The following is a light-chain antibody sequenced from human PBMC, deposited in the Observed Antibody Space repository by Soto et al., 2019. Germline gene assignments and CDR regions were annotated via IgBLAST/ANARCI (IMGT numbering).Light chain of an antibody. Sequence: DVQMAQSPSTLSASVGDRVTITCRASQNIGSFLNWYQQKPGEAPRLLVYSAFRIQSGVPSRFNASGSGTDFTLSISSMQPEDFSTYYCQQGSTTPITFGLGTRLEIK. CDR3: QQGSTTPIT. V-gene: IGKV1-39*01. CDR2: SAF. CDR1: QNIGSF. J-gene: IGKJ5*01.